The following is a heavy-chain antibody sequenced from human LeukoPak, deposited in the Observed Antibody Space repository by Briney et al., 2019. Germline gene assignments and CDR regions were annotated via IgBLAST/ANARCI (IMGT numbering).Heavy chain of an antibody. J-gene: IGHJ3*02. V-gene: IGHV3-53*01. CDR1: GLTVSSSY. Sequence: PGGSLRLSCAASGLTVSSSYMSWVRQAPGKGLEWFSIIYNYGSTYYADSMKGRFTISRDNSKNTLYLQVNSLRAEDTAMYYCARNILFAFDIWGQGTMVTVSS. CDR2: IYNYGST. CDR3: ARNILFAFDI.